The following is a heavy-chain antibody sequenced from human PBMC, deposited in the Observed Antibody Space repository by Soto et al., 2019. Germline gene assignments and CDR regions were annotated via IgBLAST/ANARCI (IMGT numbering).Heavy chain of an antibody. J-gene: IGHJ6*02. CDR2: IYTSGST. D-gene: IGHD3-10*01. V-gene: IGHV4-4*07. Sequence: SETLSLTCTVSGGSISSYYWSWIRQPAGKGLEWIGRIYTSGSTNYNPSLKSRVTMSVDTSKNQFSLKLSSVTAADTAVYYCARGKKGFGELYYYYGMDVWGQGTTVTVSS. CDR1: GGSISSYY. CDR3: ARGKKGFGELYYYYGMDV.